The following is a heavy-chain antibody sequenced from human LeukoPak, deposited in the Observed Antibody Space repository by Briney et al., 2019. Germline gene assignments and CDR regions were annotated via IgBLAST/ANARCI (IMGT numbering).Heavy chain of an antibody. Sequence: PSETLSLTCAVYGGSFNGYYWSWIRQPPGKGLEWIGEINHSGSTNYNPSLKSRVTISVDTSKNQFSLKLSSVTAADTAVYYCARGTSTVTTGMTTPDWGQGTLVTVSS. CDR3: ARGTSTVTTGMTTPD. CDR1: GGSFNGYY. D-gene: IGHD4-17*01. J-gene: IGHJ4*02. V-gene: IGHV4-34*01. CDR2: INHSGST.